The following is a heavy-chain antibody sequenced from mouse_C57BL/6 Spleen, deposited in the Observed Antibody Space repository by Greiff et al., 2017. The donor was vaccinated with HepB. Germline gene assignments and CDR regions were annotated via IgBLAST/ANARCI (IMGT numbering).Heavy chain of an antibody. CDR1: GYTFTSYD. CDR3: ARPYYSNSFAY. V-gene: IGHV1-85*01. D-gene: IGHD2-5*01. Sequence: VQGVESGPELVKPGASVKLSCKASGYTFTSYDINWVKQRPGQGLEWIGWIYPRDGSTKYNEKFKGKATLTVDTSSSTAYMELHSLTSEDSAVYFCARPYYSNSFAYWGQGTLVTVSA. CDR2: IYPRDGST. J-gene: IGHJ3*01.